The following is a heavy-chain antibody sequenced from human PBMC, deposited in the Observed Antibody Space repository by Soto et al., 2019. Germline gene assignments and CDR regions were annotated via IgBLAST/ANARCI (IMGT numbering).Heavy chain of an antibody. CDR1: GFTFSSYG. Sequence: QVQLVESGGGVVQPGRSLRLSCAASGFTFSSYGMHWVRQAPGKGLERVAVISYDGSNKYYADSVKGRFTISRDNSKNTLYLQMNSLRAEDTAVYYCAKEVPRYSNYAHLYGMYVWGQGTTVTVSS. D-gene: IGHD4-4*01. CDR3: AKEVPRYSNYAHLYGMYV. J-gene: IGHJ6*02. V-gene: IGHV3-30*18. CDR2: ISYDGSNK.